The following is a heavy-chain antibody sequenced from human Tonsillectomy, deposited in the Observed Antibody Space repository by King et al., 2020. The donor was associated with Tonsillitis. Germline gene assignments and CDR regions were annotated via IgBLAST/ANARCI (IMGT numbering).Heavy chain of an antibody. CDR2: CRNRHNDHAT. J-gene: IGHJ3*02. D-gene: IGHD3-22*01. V-gene: IGHV3-72*01. CDR1: GFSFSDHY. CDR3: ATGDFYDSSGFYYAGAFDI. Sequence: VQLVESGGGLVQPGGSLRLSCAASGFSFSDHYMDWVRQAPGKGLEWVGRCRNRHNDHATEYAASGRGRFTISRDDSKNSLYLQMNSLKTEDTAVYYCATGDFYDSSGFYYAGAFDIWGQGTMVTVSS.